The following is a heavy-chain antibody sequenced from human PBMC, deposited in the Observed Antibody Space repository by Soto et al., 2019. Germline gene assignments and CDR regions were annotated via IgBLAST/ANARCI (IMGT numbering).Heavy chain of an antibody. Sequence: ASVKVSCKASGYTFTGYYMHWVRQAPGQGLEWMGWINPNSGGTNYAQKFQGRVTMTRDTSISTAYMELSRLRSDDTAVYYCARGAGAAASPANWFDPWGQGTLVTVSS. CDR1: GYTFTGYY. CDR2: INPNSGGT. CDR3: ARGAGAAASPANWFDP. V-gene: IGHV1-2*02. J-gene: IGHJ5*02. D-gene: IGHD6-13*01.